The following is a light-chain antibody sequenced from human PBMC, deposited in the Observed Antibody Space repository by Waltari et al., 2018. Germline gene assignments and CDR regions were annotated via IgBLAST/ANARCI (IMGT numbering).Light chain of an antibody. CDR3: LQHNSYPFT. CDR1: QGIRVD. Sequence: DIQMTQSPSSLSASVGASVTITCRASQGIRVDLGLYQQKPGRAPKRLIYAASRLQSGVPSRFSGSGSGTEFTLTISSLEPEDFGTYYCLQHNSYPFTFGPGTKVDIK. V-gene: IGKV1-17*01. J-gene: IGKJ3*01. CDR2: AAS.